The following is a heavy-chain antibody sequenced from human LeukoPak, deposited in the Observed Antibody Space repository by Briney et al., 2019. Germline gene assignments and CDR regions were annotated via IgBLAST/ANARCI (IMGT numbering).Heavy chain of an antibody. V-gene: IGHV4-38-2*02. CDR1: GYSISSGYY. D-gene: IGHD3-10*01. CDR3: ARGDYGSGSYLYYYYMDV. Sequence: SETLSLTCSVSGYSISSGYYWDWIRQPPGKGLEWIASIYHSGKSYYNPSLGSRVTISVDTSKNQISLKLSSVTAADTAVYYCARGDYGSGSYLYYYYMDVWGKGTTVTVSS. J-gene: IGHJ6*03. CDR2: IYHSGKS.